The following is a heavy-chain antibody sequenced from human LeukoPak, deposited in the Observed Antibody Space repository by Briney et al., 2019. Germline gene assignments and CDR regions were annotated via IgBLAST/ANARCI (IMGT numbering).Heavy chain of an antibody. CDR3: ARHYHDSSGYYYYYYYGMDV. CDR1: GGSISSYY. V-gene: IGHV4-59*13. CDR2: IYYSGGT. D-gene: IGHD3-22*01. Sequence: PSETLSLTCTVSGGSISSYYWSWIRQPPGKGLEWIGYIYYSGGTNYNPSLKSRVTISVDTSKTQFSLKLSSVTAADTAVYYCARHYHDSSGYYYYYYYGMDVWGQGTTVTVSS. J-gene: IGHJ6*02.